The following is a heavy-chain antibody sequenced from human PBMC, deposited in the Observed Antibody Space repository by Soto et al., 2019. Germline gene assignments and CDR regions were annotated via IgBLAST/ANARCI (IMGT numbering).Heavy chain of an antibody. V-gene: IGHV3-30*18. J-gene: IGHJ6*02. CDR1: GFTFCSYG. Sequence: PGGSLRLSCAASGFTFCSYGMHWVRQAPGKGLEWVAVISYDGSNKYYADSVKGRFTISRDNSKNTLYLQMNSLRAEDTAVYYCAKDQEQQLFSFGYYYGMDVWGQGTTVTVSS. CDR2: ISYDGSNK. D-gene: IGHD6-13*01. CDR3: AKDQEQQLFSFGYYYGMDV.